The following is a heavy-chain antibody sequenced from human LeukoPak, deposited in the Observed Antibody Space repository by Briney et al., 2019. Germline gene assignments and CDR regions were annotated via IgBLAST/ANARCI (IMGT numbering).Heavy chain of an antibody. CDR3: VRGYSGYPYYLDY. J-gene: IGHJ4*02. D-gene: IGHD5-12*01. Sequence: SETRSLTCTVSGGSISGYYWTWIRQPPGNGLEWIGYISYSGSTSSHPSLKSRVIISLDMSKSQFSLKLTSVTAADTAVYYCVRGYSGYPYYLDYWGQGTLVTVSS. CDR1: GGSISGYY. V-gene: IGHV4-59*08. CDR2: ISYSGST.